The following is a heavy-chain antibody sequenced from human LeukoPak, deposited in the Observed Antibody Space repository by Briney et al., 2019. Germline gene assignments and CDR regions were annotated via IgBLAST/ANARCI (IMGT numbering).Heavy chain of an antibody. V-gene: IGHV4-34*01. D-gene: IGHD6-13*01. J-gene: IGHJ4*02. CDR2: INHSGST. CDR1: GVSFSGYY. CDR3: ARETGYSSSWYFY. Sequence: PSETLSLTCAVYGVSFSGYYLSWIRQPPGKGLEWIWEINHSGSTNYNPSLKSRVTISVDTSKNQFSLKLSSVTAADTAVYYCARETGYSSSWYFYWGQGTLVTVSS.